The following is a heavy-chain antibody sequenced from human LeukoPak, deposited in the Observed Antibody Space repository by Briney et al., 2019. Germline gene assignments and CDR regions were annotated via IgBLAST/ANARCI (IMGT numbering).Heavy chain of an antibody. V-gene: IGHV3-23*01. CDR1: GFTFSSYA. D-gene: IGHD6-19*01. J-gene: IGHJ5*02. Sequence: PWGSLRLSCAVSGFTFSSYAMSWVRQAPGKGLEWVSAISGSGGSTYYADSVKGRFTISRDNSKNTLNLQMNSLRAEDTAVYYCATRHSSGRNWFDPWGQGTLVTVSS. CDR2: ISGSGGST. CDR3: ATRHSSGRNWFDP.